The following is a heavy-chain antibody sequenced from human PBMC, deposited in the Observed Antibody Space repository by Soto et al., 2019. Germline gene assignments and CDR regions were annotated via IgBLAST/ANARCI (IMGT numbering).Heavy chain of an antibody. CDR3: AKDLGYSSGWTPFDY. J-gene: IGHJ4*02. D-gene: IGHD6-19*01. V-gene: IGHV3-30*18. CDR1: GFTFSSYG. CDR2: ISYDGSNK. Sequence: QVQLVESGGGVVQPGRSLRLSCAASGFTFSSYGMHWVRQAPGKGLEWVAVISYDGSNKYYADSVKGRFTISRDNSKNTLYLQMNSLRAEDTAVYYCAKDLGYSSGWTPFDYWGQGTLVTVSS.